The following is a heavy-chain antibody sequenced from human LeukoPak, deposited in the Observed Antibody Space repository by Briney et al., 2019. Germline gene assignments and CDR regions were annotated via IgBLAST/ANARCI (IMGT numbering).Heavy chain of an antibody. CDR3: ARAAQDYYDSSGYFH. J-gene: IGHJ1*01. CDR1: GFTFSSYA. Sequence: PGGSLRLSCAASGFTFSSYAMHWVRQAPAKGLEWVAVIPYDGSNKYYADSVKGRFTISRDNYKNTLYLQMNSLRAEDTAVYYCARAAQDYYDSSGYFHWGEGTLVTVSS. CDR2: IPYDGSNK. V-gene: IGHV3-30-3*01. D-gene: IGHD3-22*01.